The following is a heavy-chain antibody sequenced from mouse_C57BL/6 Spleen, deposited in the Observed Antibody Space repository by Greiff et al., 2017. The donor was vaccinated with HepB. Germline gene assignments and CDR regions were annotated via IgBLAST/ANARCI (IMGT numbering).Heavy chain of an antibody. V-gene: IGHV1-39*01. CDR1: GYSFTDYN. CDR3: ASRYYGNSYGYFDV. J-gene: IGHJ1*03. Sequence: VQLQQSGPELVKPGASVKISCKASGYSFTDYNMNWVKQSNGKRLEWIGVINPNYGTTSYNQKFKGKATLTVDQSSSTAYMQLNILTSEDAAVYYYASRYYGNSYGYFDVWGTGTTVTVSS. CDR2: INPNYGTT. D-gene: IGHD1-1*01.